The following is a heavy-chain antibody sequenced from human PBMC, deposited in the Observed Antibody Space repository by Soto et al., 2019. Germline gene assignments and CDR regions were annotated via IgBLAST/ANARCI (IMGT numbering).Heavy chain of an antibody. Sequence: ASVKVSCKASGLTFRDSAVQWVRQRRGHRLEWIGWIVVGSGNTNYAQDFQGRVTITRDMTTNTVYMNLSSLSSEDPAEFFCAADFLTYYNSGYYFYVFDTCGQGTMVTVSS. CDR3: AADFLTYYNSGYYFYVFDT. J-gene: IGHJ3*02. CDR2: IVVGSGNT. CDR1: GLTFRDSA. D-gene: IGHD3-22*01. V-gene: IGHV1-58*01.